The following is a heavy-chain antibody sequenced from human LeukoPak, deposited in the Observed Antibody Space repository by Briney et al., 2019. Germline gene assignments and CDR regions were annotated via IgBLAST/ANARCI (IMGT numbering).Heavy chain of an antibody. CDR3: ASWGDYYGSGSYGPLGYYFDY. CDR1: GGSISSSSYY. V-gene: IGHV4-39*01. D-gene: IGHD3-10*01. J-gene: IGHJ4*02. Sequence: SETLSLTCTVSGGSISSSSYYWGWIRQPPGKGLEWIGSIYYSGSTYYNPSLKSRVTISVDTSKNQFSLKLSSVTAADTAVYYCASWGDYYGSGSYGPLGYYFDYWGQGTLVTVSS. CDR2: IYYSGST.